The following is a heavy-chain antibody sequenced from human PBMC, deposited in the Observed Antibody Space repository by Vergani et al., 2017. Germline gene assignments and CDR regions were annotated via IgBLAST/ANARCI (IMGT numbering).Heavy chain of an antibody. D-gene: IGHD4-11*01. CDR2: IYYSGST. CDR3: ARLQYTAIPDY. CDR1: GGSISSYY. V-gene: IGHV4-59*08. J-gene: IGHJ4*02. Sequence: QVQLQESGPGLVKPSETLSLTCTVSGGSISSYYWSWIRQPPGKGLEWIWYIYYSGSTNYNPSLKSRVTISVDTSKNQFSLKLSSVTAADTAVYYCARLQYTAIPDYWGQGTLVTVSS.